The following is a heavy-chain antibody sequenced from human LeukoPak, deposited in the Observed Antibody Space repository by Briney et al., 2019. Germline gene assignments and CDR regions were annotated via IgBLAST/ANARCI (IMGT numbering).Heavy chain of an antibody. CDR3: ARDPGLERPGGVSFDY. CDR1: GGSISSYY. J-gene: IGHJ4*02. CDR2: IHISGKT. V-gene: IGHV4-4*07. Sequence: PSETLSRTCTVSGGSISSYYWNWIRQPAGKGLEWIGRIHISGKTNYNPSLRATMSVDASTNQFSLKLSSVTAADTAVYYCARDPGLERPGGVSFDYWGQGSLVIVPS. D-gene: IGHD1-1*01.